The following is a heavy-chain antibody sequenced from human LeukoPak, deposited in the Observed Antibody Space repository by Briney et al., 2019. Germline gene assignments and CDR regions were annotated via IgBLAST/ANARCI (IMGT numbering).Heavy chain of an antibody. CDR1: GGSFSDYY. CDR3: ARGPRKSSVPHYFEC. CDR2: INHRGST. V-gene: IGHV4-34*01. Sequence: PSETLSLTCAVYGGSFSDYYWNWIRQPPGKGLEWIGEINHRGSTNYNPSLKSRVTISVDTSKNQLSLKVNSVTAADTAVYYCARGPRKSSVPHYFECWGQGTLVTVSS. D-gene: IGHD6-19*01. J-gene: IGHJ4*02.